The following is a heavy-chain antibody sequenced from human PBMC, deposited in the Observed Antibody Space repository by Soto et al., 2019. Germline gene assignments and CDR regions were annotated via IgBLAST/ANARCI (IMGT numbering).Heavy chain of an antibody. Sequence: SERMSLTCAVYGGSLSGYYRSWIRQPPGKGLEWIGEINHSGSTNYNPSLKSRVTISVDTSKNQFSLKLSSVTATDTAVYYCARAHPYDSSGYYRYWGQGTLVTVSS. CDR3: ARAHPYDSSGYYRY. CDR1: GGSLSGYY. CDR2: INHSGST. J-gene: IGHJ4*02. D-gene: IGHD3-22*01. V-gene: IGHV4-34*01.